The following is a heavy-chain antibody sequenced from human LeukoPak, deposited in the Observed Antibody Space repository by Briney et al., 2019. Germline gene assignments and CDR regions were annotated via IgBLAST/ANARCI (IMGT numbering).Heavy chain of an antibody. CDR2: ISYDGSTI. V-gene: IGHV3-30*18. Sequence: VRSLRLSCAASGVSFCSYGMHWGRQAPGKGREWLTVISYDGSTIYYADSVKGGFTISTDNSTNTLYLLMNSRRIEDTPVYYCAKDLSVVGAHDSFDVWGQGTMVTVSS. CDR1: GVSFCSYG. CDR3: AKDLSVVGAHDSFDV. D-gene: IGHD1-26*01. J-gene: IGHJ3*01.